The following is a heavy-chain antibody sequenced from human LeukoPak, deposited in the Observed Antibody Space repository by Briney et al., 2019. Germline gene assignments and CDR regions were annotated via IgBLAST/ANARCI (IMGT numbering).Heavy chain of an antibody. CDR1: GFTFSSYA. J-gene: IGHJ4*02. D-gene: IGHD3-22*01. V-gene: IGHV3-64*02. CDR3: AREDGSGYASDY. Sequence: GGSLRLSCAASGFTFSSYAMHWVRQAPGKGLEYVSAISSNGGSTYYAASVKGRFTISRDNSKNTLYLQMGSLRAEDMAVYYCAREDGSGYASDYWGQGTLVTVSS. CDR2: ISSNGGST.